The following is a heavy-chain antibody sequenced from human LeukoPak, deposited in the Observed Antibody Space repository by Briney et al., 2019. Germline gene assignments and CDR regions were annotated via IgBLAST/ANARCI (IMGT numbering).Heavy chain of an antibody. CDR1: GFTFSSYS. D-gene: IGHD4-11*01. Sequence: PGGSLRLSCAASGFTFSSYSMNWVRQAPGKGLEWVSTFKTNSGQVYYAESVRGRFTISRDNSKNTVYLQMSSLRAEDTALYYCARSVPDYTRFDYWGQGALVTVSP. CDR2: FKTNSGQV. J-gene: IGHJ4*02. V-gene: IGHV3-21*04. CDR3: ARSVPDYTRFDY.